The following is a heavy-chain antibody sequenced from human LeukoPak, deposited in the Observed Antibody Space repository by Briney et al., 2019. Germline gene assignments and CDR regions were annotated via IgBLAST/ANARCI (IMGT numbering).Heavy chain of an antibody. CDR2: INPSGSVK. CDR1: GFTFSDYY. D-gene: IGHD3-16*01. V-gene: IGHV3-7*03. J-gene: IGHJ6*02. Sequence: GGSLRLSCAASGFTFSDYYMSWIRQAPGKGLEWVASINPSGSVKYYVNSVKGRFTISRDNAKNSLYLQMSNLRAEDTAVYFCARGGGLDVWGQGATVTVSS. CDR3: ARGGGLDV.